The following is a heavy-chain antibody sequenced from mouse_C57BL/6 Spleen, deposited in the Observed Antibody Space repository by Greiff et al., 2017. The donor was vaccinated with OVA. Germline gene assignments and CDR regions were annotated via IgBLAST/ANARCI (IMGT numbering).Heavy chain of an antibody. CDR3: ARGFTTVVALDY. Sequence: VQLQQPGAELVRPGSSVKLSCKASGYTFTSYWMDWVKQRPGQGLEWIGNIYPSDSETHYNQKFKDKATLTVDKSSSTAYMQLSSLTSEDSAVYYCARGFTTVVALDYWGQGTTLTVSS. J-gene: IGHJ2*01. CDR1: GYTFTSYW. V-gene: IGHV1-61*01. D-gene: IGHD1-1*01. CDR2: IYPSDSET.